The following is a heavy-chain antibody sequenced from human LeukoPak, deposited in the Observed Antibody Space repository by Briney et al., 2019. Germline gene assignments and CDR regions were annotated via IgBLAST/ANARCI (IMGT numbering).Heavy chain of an antibody. Sequence: GGTLRLSCAASGFTFSTYGMSWVRQAPGKGLEWVSSISSSSSYIYYADSVKGRFTISRDNAKNSLYLQMNSLRAEDTAVYYCARDLHTAYYYYMDVWGKGTTVTVSS. CDR2: ISSSSSYI. CDR3: ARDLHTAYYYYMDV. CDR1: GFTFSTYG. J-gene: IGHJ6*03. V-gene: IGHV3-21*01.